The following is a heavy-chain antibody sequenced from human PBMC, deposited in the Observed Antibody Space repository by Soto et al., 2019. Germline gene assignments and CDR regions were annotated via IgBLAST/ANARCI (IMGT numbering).Heavy chain of an antibody. CDR1: CYMFTTYC. Sequence: GXSVKVSFKSCCYMFTTYCISWVRQAPGQGLEWMGWISPYNGDTKYAQKLQGRVTMTTDTSTSTGYMELRSLTSDDTDVYYCASTRSYDSARPFDYWGQGTLVTVSS. J-gene: IGHJ4*02. D-gene: IGHD3-16*01. CDR3: ASTRSYDSARPFDY. CDR2: ISPYNGDT. V-gene: IGHV1-18*04.